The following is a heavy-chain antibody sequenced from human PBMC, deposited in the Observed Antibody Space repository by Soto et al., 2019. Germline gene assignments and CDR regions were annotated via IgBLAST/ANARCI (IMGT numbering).Heavy chain of an antibody. CDR2: ISYDGGNK. CDR1: GFTFSSYG. J-gene: IGHJ6*02. CDR3: ARDGLPIAYSSSPFQMDL. V-gene: IGHV3-30*03. D-gene: IGHD6-13*01. Sequence: GGSLRLSCAASGFTFSSYGMHWVRQAPGKGLEWVAVISYDGGNKYYADSVKGRFTISRDNSKNTLYLQMNSLRAEDTAVYYCARDGLPIAYSSSPFQMDLWGQGSSVTGSS.